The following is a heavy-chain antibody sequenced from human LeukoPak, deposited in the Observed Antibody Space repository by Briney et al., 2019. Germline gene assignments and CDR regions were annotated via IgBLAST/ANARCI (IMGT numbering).Heavy chain of an antibody. J-gene: IGHJ5*02. V-gene: IGHV4-59*01. CDR1: GGSISSYY. CDR3: ARYSSGWGGNWFDP. Sequence: SETLSLTCTVSGGSISSYYWSWIRQPPGKALEWIGYIYYSGSTNYNPSLKSRVTISVDTSKNQFSLKLSSVTAVDTAVYYCARYSSGWGGNWFDPWGQGTLVTVSS. D-gene: IGHD6-19*01. CDR2: IYYSGST.